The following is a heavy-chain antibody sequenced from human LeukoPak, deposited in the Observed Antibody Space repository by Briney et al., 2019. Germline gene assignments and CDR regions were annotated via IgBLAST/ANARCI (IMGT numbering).Heavy chain of an antibody. Sequence: GGSLRLSCAASGFTFSSYAMSWVRQAPGKGLEWVSAISGSGGSTYYADSVKGRFTISRDNSKNTLYLQMNSLRAGDTAVFYCTRGSYYYGSGWGQGTLVTVSS. V-gene: IGHV3-23*01. CDR2: ISGSGGST. J-gene: IGHJ4*02. D-gene: IGHD3-10*01. CDR3: TRGSYYYGSG. CDR1: GFTFSSYA.